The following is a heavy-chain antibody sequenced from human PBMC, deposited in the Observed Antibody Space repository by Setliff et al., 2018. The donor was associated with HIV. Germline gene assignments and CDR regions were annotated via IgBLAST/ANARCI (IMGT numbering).Heavy chain of an antibody. CDR3: ASGEDSGTYGEPYDS. D-gene: IGHD1-26*01. CDR1: GDSIISSRNF. CDR2: IHSSGST. J-gene: IGHJ4*02. V-gene: IGHV4-39*01. Sequence: SETLSLTCTVSGDSIISSRNFWGWIRQPPGKGLEWIGNIHSSGSTYYNPSLKSRVFISVDLSINQFSRKLHSVTAADTAVYYCASGEDSGTYGEPYDSWGQGALVTVSS.